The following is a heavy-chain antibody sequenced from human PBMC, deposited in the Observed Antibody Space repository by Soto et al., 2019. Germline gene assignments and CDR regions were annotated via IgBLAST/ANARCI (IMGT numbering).Heavy chain of an antibody. D-gene: IGHD5-18*01. J-gene: IGHJ6*02. Sequence: VGSLRLSCAASGFTFSSYGMHWVRQAPGKGLEWVAVISYDGSNKYYADSVKGRFTISRDNSKNTLYLQMNSLRAEDTAVYYCAKGERGYSYGSYDYGMDVWGQGTTVTVSS. CDR1: GFTFSSYG. CDR2: ISYDGSNK. V-gene: IGHV3-30*18. CDR3: AKGERGYSYGSYDYGMDV.